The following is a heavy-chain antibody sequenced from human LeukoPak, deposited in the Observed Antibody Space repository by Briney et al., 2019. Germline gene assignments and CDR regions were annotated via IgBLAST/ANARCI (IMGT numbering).Heavy chain of an antibody. D-gene: IGHD3-22*01. V-gene: IGHV3-30*02. CDR1: GVTFSDYG. CDR3: ATPGYDKSGYYFDR. Sequence: PGGSLRLSCAASGVTFSDYGMHWVRQAPGRGLEWVAFIRADASYKYYTDSVKGRFTISRDNSKNTLFIQMHSLRNEDTAVYYCATPGYDKSGYYFDRWGQGTLVTVSS. CDR2: IRADASYK. J-gene: IGHJ4*02.